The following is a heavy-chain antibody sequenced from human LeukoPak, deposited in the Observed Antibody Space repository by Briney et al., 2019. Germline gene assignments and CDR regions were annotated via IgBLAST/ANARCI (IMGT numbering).Heavy chain of an antibody. CDR3: ASGVRYYDSSGYPGSFDY. V-gene: IGHV3-21*01. J-gene: IGHJ4*02. D-gene: IGHD3-22*01. CDR2: ISSSSSYI. CDR1: GFTFSSYS. Sequence: GGSLRLSCAASGFTFSSYSMNWVRQAPGKGLEWVSSISSSSSYIYYADSVKGRFTISRDNAKNSLCLQMNSLRAEDTAVYYCASGVRYYDSSGYPGSFDYWGQGTLVTVSS.